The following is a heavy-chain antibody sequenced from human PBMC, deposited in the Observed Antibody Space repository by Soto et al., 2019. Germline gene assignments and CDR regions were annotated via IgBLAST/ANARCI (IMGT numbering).Heavy chain of an antibody. CDR1: GFAFSSYW. J-gene: IGHJ4*02. Sequence: QLVESGGDSVQTGGSLRLSCAASGFAFSSYWMHWVRQAPGKGLVWVSRINSDGSDTGYADSVKGRFIISRDNAKRTLFLQMHNLRAEDTALYYCARDPTTGLDYWGQGTLVTVSS. D-gene: IGHD1-1*01. CDR3: ARDPTTGLDY. V-gene: IGHV3-74*01. CDR2: INSDGSDT.